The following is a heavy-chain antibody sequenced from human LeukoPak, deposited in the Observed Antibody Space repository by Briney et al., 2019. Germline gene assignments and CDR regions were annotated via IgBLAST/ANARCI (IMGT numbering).Heavy chain of an antibody. Sequence: SETLSLTCTASGGSISAYYWSWIRQPAGKGLEWIGRIYSSGSINYTPSLKSRVTMSVDTSKNQFSLKLSSVTAADTAVYYCARVSYPYFFDYWGQGTLVTVSS. V-gene: IGHV4-4*07. CDR1: GGSISAYY. CDR3: ARVSYPYFFDY. J-gene: IGHJ4*02. CDR2: IYSSGSI. D-gene: IGHD5-18*01.